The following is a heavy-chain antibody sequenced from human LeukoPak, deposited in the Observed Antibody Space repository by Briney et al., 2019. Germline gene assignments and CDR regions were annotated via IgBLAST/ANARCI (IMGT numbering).Heavy chain of an antibody. D-gene: IGHD6-6*01. V-gene: IGHV4-59*01. CDR2: IYYSGST. J-gene: IGHJ6*03. CDR1: GGSISSYY. Sequence: PSETLSLTCSVSGGSISSYYWSWIRQPPGKGLEWIGYIYYSGSTNYNPSLKSRVTISVDTSKNQFSLKLSSVTAADTAVYYCATLAARPAHYYYYYMDVWGKGTTVTVSS. CDR3: ATLAARPAHYYYYYMDV.